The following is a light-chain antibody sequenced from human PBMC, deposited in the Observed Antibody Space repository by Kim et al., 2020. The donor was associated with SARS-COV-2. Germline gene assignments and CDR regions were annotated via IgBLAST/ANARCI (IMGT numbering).Light chain of an antibody. Sequence: PVLTQSPSASASLGASVKLTCTLSSGHSSYAIAWHQQQPEKGPRYLMKLNSDGSHSKGDGIPDRFSGSSSGAERYLTISSLQSEDEADYYCQTWGTGHVVFGGGTQLTVL. V-gene: IGLV4-69*01. J-gene: IGLJ2*01. CDR2: LNSDGSH. CDR3: QTWGTGHVV. CDR1: SGHSSYA.